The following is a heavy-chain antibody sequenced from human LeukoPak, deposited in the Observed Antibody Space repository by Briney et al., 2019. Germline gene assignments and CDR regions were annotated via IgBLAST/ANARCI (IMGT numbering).Heavy chain of an antibody. D-gene: IGHD2-2*01. CDR1: GGSFSDYY. V-gene: IGHV4-34*01. CDR2: INHSGST. Sequence: SETLSLTCAVYGGSFSDYYWSWIRQPPGKGLEWIGEINHSGSTSYNPSLKSRVTISVDTSKSQFSLKLSSVTAADTTVYYCARDWRVPAALSVYWGQGTLVTVSS. J-gene: IGHJ4*02. CDR3: ARDWRVPAALSVY.